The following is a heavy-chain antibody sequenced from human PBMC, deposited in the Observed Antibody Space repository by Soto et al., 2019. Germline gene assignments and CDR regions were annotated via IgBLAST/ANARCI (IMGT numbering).Heavy chain of an antibody. J-gene: IGHJ5*02. CDR1: GGSISSYY. V-gene: IGHV4-4*07. CDR2: IYTSGST. CDR3: ARAEYDFWSGRFDP. Sequence: QVQLQESGPGLVKPSETLSLTCTGSGGSISSYYWSWIRQPAGKGLEWIGRIYTSGSTNYNPSLKSRVTMSVDTSKNQFSLKLSSVTAADTAVYYCARAEYDFWSGRFDPWGQGTLVTVSS. D-gene: IGHD3-3*01.